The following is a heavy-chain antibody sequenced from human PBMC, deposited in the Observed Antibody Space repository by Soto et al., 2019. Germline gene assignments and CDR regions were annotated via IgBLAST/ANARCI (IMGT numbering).Heavy chain of an antibody. V-gene: IGHV3-30-3*01. CDR2: ISYDGSNK. Sequence: QVQLVESGGGVVQPGRSLRLSCAASGFTFSSYAMHWVRQAPGKGLEWVAVISYDGSNKYYADSVKGRFTISSDNSKNTLYLQMNSLRAEDTAVYYCARDRGGYSYGSTYYYYGMDVWGQGTTVTVSS. CDR3: ARDRGGYSYGSTYYYYGMDV. J-gene: IGHJ6*02. D-gene: IGHD5-18*01. CDR1: GFTFSSYA.